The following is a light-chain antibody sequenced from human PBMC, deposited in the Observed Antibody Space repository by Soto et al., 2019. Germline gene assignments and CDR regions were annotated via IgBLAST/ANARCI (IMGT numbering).Light chain of an antibody. J-gene: IGLJ1*01. V-gene: IGLV2-8*01. CDR1: SSDVGDYNY. CDR2: EVT. CDR3: SSYAGSNDNYV. Sequence: QSALTQPPSASGSPGQSVTISCTGTSSDVGDYNYVSWYQQHPGQAPKLMIYEVTKRPSGVPDRFSGSKSGNTASLTVSGLQAEDEADYYCSSYAGSNDNYVFGTGTRSPS.